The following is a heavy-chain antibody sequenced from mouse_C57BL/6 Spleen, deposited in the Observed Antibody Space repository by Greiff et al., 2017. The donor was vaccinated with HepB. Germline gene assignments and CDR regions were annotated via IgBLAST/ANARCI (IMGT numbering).Heavy chain of an antibody. V-gene: IGHV1-76*01. J-gene: IGHJ1*03. CDR2: IYPGSGNT. CDR3: ARANWDGYWYFDV. D-gene: IGHD4-1*01. CDR1: GYTFTDYY. Sequence: VQLQQSGAELVRPGASVKLSCKASGYTFTDYYINWVKQRPGQGLEWIARIYPGSGNTYYNEKFKGKATLTAEKSSSTAYMQLSSLTSEDSAVYFCARANWDGYWYFDVWGTGTTVTVSS.